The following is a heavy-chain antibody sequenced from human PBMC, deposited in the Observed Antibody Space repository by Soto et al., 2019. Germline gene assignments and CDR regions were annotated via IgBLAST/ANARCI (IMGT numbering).Heavy chain of an antibody. Sequence: QVQLVQSGPEVKEPGSSVKVSCKTSGGTFSSYSLNWVRQAPGQGLEWMGVITPLYGTKNYAQRFRGRVTLAADESTITVFMELTRATSDDTAVYFCARGGTLNPFDPGGQGTLVTVSS. D-gene: IGHD3-16*01. CDR3: ARGGTLNPFDP. CDR2: ITPLYGTK. CDR1: GGTFSSYS. V-gene: IGHV1-69*12. J-gene: IGHJ5*02.